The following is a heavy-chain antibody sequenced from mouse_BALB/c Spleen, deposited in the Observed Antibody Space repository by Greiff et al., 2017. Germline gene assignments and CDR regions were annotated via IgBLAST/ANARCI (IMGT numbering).Heavy chain of an antibody. CDR3: ARRKYYGSSLYAMDY. D-gene: IGHD1-1*01. CDR1: GYTFTSYW. V-gene: IGHV1S81*02. CDR2: INPSNGRT. J-gene: IGHJ4*01. Sequence: QVQLQQPGAELVKPGASVKLSCKASGYTFTSYWMHWVKQRPGQGLEWIGEINPSNGRTNYNEKFKSKATLTVDKSSSTAYMQLSSLTSEDSAVYYCARRKYYGSSLYAMDYWGQGTSVTVSS.